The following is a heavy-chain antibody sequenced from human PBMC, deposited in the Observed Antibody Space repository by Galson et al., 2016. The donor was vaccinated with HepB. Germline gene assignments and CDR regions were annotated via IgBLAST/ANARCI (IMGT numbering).Heavy chain of an antibody. CDR2: MNEDGTQK. D-gene: IGHD2-15*01. CDR1: GFTISTYW. CDR3: GAYCGRGSCHGVDS. J-gene: IGHJ4*02. V-gene: IGHV3-7*01. Sequence: SLRLSCAASGFTISTYWMTWVRQAPGKGLEWVANMNEDGTQKNYVDSVKGRFTISRDDAKNSFYLQMNSLRVEDTALYYCGAYCGRGSCHGVDSWGQGTLVTVSS.